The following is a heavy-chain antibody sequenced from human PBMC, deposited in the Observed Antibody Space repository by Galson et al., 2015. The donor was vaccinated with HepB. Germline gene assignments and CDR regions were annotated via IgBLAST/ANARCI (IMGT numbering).Heavy chain of an antibody. CDR3: ARDAVGAAAGVDY. CDR1: GFTVSSNY. D-gene: IGHD6-13*01. Sequence: SLRLSCAASGFTVSSNYMSWVRQAPGKGLEWVSVIYSGGSTYYADSVKGRFTISRDNSKNTLYLQMNSLRAEDTAVYYCARDAVGAAAGVDYWGQGTLVTVSS. J-gene: IGHJ4*02. CDR2: IYSGGST. V-gene: IGHV3-53*01.